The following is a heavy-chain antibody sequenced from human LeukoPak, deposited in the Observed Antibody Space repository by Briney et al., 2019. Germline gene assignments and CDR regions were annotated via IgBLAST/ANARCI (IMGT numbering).Heavy chain of an antibody. CDR3: ARVVRMGENWFDP. V-gene: IGHV1-69*04. CDR2: IIPILGIA. CDR1: GGTFSSYA. J-gene: IGHJ6*04. D-gene: IGHD3-10*01. Sequence: ASLKVSCKASGGTFSSYAISWVRQAPGQGLEWMGRIIPILGIANYAQKFQGRITITADKSTSTAYMELSSLRSEDTAVYYCARVVRMGENWFDPWGKGTTVTVSS.